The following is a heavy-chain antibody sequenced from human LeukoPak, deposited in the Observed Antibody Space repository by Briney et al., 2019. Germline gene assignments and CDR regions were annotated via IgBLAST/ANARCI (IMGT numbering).Heavy chain of an antibody. V-gene: IGHV3-74*01. Sequence: GGSLRLSCAASGFTFSSYWMHWVRQTPGKGLVWVSRINSDGSITTYADSVRGRFTISRDNAKSTLHLQMNSLRAEDTAVYYCASSTQISKYADYWGQGALVTVSS. CDR3: ASSTQISKYADY. CDR2: INSDGSIT. D-gene: IGHD2-2*01. CDR1: GFTFSSYW. J-gene: IGHJ4*02.